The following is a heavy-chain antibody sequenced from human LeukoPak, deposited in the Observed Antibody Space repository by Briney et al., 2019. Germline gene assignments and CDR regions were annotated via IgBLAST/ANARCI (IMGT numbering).Heavy chain of an antibody. CDR2: INHSGST. CDR3: ARHRYYYDSSGLDGVFDY. Sequence: SEALSLTCAVYGGSFSGYYWSWIRQPPGKGLEWIGEINHSGSTNYNPSLKSRVTISVDTPKNQFSLKLSSVTAADTAVYYCARHRYYYDSSGLDGVFDYWGQGTLVTVSS. J-gene: IGHJ4*02. V-gene: IGHV4-34*01. D-gene: IGHD3-22*01. CDR1: GGSFSGYY.